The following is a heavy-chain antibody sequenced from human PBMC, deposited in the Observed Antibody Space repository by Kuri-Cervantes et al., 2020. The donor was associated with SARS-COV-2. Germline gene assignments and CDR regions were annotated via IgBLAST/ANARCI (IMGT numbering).Heavy chain of an antibody. D-gene: IGHD1-7*01. Sequence: LSLTCAASGFTVSSNYMNWVRQAPGKGLEWVSSISSSSSYIYYADSVKGRLTISRDNTKNSLYLQMNSLRAEDTAVYYCASGEIAASGTIYYFDYWGQGTLVTDSS. CDR3: ASGEIAASGTIYYFDY. CDR1: GFTVSSNY. CDR2: ISSSSSYI. V-gene: IGHV3-21*01. J-gene: IGHJ4*02.